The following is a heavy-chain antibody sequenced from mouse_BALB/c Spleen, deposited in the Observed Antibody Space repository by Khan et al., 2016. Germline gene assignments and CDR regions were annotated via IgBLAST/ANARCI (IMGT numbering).Heavy chain of an antibody. Sequence: EVQLQESGPNLVRPSQTLSLTCSVTGDSITSGYWNWIRKFPGHKLEYMGYVSYSGRTYYNHFLESGISITRETSQHQYYLQLTHVTTADTATYYCATYYGSFFDYWGQGTTPTVSS. V-gene: IGHV3-8*02. CDR2: VSYSGRT. D-gene: IGHD2-2*01. J-gene: IGHJ2*01. CDR1: GDSITSGY. CDR3: ATYYGSFFDY.